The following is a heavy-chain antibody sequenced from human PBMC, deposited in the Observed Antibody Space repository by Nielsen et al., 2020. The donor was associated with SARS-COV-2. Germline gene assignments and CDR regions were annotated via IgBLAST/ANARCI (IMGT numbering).Heavy chain of an antibody. D-gene: IGHD4-17*01. V-gene: IGHV2-5*02. CDR2: IFWDDDS. CDR1: GFSLSTPGVG. CDR3: AHRRSSGGDYGNYFDS. J-gene: IGHJ4*02. Sequence: SGPTLVKPTQTLTLTCAFSGFSLSTPGVGVGWIRQPPGKALEWLGIIFWDDDSRYNASLKNRLTITRDTSKDQVVLTMTNMDPVDTATYYCAHRRSSGGDYGNYFDSWGQGTLVTVSS.